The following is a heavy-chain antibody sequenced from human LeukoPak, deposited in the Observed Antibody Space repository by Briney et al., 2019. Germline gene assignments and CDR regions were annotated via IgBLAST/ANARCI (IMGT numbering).Heavy chain of an antibody. CDR2: IYTSGST. CDR3: ARDSAYYDILTGYPGEYYFDY. CDR1: GGSISSYY. V-gene: IGHV4-4*07. J-gene: IGHJ4*02. D-gene: IGHD3-9*01. Sequence: PSETLSLTCTVTGGSISSYYWSWIRQPVGKGMEWIGRIYTSGSTNYNPSLKSRVTMSVDTSKDQFSLKLSSVTAADTAVYYCARDSAYYDILTGYPGEYYFDYWGQGTLVTVSS.